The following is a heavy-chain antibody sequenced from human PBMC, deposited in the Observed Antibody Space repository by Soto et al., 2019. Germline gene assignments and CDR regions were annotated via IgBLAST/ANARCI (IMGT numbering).Heavy chain of an antibody. Sequence: SETLSLTCTVSGASIGSGSYYWSWIRQYPGEGLVWIGHIYDSGRTYYNPSLESRVSISIDTSKNEFSLTLTSVTAADTAVYYCARLTTIITGAFDYWGQGTLVTVSS. CDR1: GASIGSGSYY. D-gene: IGHD7-27*01. CDR3: ARLTTIITGAFDY. V-gene: IGHV4-31*03. CDR2: IYDSGRT. J-gene: IGHJ4*02.